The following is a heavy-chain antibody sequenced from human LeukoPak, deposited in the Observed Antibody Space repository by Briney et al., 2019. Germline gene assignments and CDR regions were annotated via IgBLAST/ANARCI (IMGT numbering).Heavy chain of an antibody. Sequence: GGSLRLSCAASGFTFSNYNMNWVRQAPGKGLEWVSSINGSSNYIDYADSVNGRFTISRDNAKNSLYLQMNSLRAEDTAVYYCAKGPVVPDGDFYYYYMDVWGKGTTVTVSS. CDR1: GFTFSNYN. CDR2: INGSSNYI. V-gene: IGHV3-21*01. CDR3: AKGPVVPDGDFYYYYMDV. J-gene: IGHJ6*03. D-gene: IGHD2-2*01.